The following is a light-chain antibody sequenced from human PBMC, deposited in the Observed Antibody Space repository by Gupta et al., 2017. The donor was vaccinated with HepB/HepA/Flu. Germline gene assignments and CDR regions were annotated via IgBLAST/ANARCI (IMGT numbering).Light chain of an antibody. Sequence: EPVLTKSSGTQSSSYGERATLSCSASQSVRSSYLAWYQQKPGQAPRLLIYGAYSRATGIPDRFSGSWSGTDFTLTISRLEPEDFAVYYCQQYGSSPRTFGQGTKVEIK. J-gene: IGKJ1*01. CDR1: QSVRSSY. V-gene: IGKV3-20*01. CDR3: QQYGSSPRT. CDR2: GAY.